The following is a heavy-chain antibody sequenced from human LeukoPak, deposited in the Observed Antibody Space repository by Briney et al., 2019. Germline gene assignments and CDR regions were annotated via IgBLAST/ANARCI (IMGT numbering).Heavy chain of an antibody. Sequence: GGSLRLSCAASGFTFSSYSMNWVRQAPGKGLEWVSSISSSSSYIYYADSVKGRFTISRDNAKNSLYLQMNSLRAEDTAVYYCARSSPHCSSTSCYNDAFDIWGQGAMVTVSS. CDR3: ARSSPHCSSTSCYNDAFDI. CDR2: ISSSSSYI. CDR1: GFTFSSYS. J-gene: IGHJ3*02. D-gene: IGHD2-2*02. V-gene: IGHV3-21*01.